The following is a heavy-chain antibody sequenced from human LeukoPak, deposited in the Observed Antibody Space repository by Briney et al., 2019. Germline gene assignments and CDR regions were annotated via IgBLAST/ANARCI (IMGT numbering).Heavy chain of an antibody. CDR3: ARDPHYHDRSGSFV. Sequence: TLSLTCIVSGGSISSGDFFWSWIRQPPGKGLEWIGYIYYSGSAYYNPSLKSRVTISVDTSKNQFSLKLSPVTAADTAVYYCARDPHYHDRSGSFVWGQGTMVTVSS. CDR1: GGSISSGDFF. CDR2: IYYSGSA. D-gene: IGHD3-22*01. J-gene: IGHJ3*01. V-gene: IGHV4-30-4*08.